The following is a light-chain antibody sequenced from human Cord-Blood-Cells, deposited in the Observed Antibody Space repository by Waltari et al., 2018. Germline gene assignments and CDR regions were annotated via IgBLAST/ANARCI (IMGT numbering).Light chain of an antibody. CDR2: AAS. Sequence: DIQMTQSPSSLSASVGDRVTIPCRASQGISNYLAWYQQKPGKVPKLLIYAASTLQSGVPSRFSGSGSGTDFTLTISSLQPEDVATYYCQKYNSAPRWTFGQGTKVEIK. V-gene: IGKV1-27*01. CDR3: QKYNSAPRWT. J-gene: IGKJ1*01. CDR1: QGISNY.